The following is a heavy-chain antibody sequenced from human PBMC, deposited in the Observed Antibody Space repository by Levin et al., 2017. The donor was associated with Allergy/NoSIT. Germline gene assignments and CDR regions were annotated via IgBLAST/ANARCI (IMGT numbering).Heavy chain of an antibody. D-gene: IGHD2-8*01. J-gene: IGHJ4*02. Sequence: LSLTCAASGFTFSNYWMHWVRQAPGKGLEWVSRINSDGSSLSYAGSVKRRITISRDSAKNTLHLQMNSLRAEDTAVYYCAGVINGYFQCWGQGTRVTVSS. V-gene: IGHV3-74*01. CDR1: GFTFSNYW. CDR2: INSDGSSL. CDR3: AGVINGYFQC.